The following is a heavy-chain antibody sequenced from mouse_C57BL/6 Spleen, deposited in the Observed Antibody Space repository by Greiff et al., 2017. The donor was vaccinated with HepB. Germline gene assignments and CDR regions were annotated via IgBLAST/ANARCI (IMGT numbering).Heavy chain of an antibody. CDR2: INPSNGGT. D-gene: IGHD2-5*01. V-gene: IGHV1-53*01. CDR3: ARYHSNPYYFDY. CDR1: GYTFTSYW. J-gene: IGHJ2*01. Sequence: QVQLQQPGTELVKPGASVKLSCKASGYTFTSYWMHWVKQSPEQGLEWIGNINPSNGGTNYNEKFKSKATLTVDKSSSTAYMQLSSLTSEDSAVYYCARYHSNPYYFDYWGQGTTLTVSS.